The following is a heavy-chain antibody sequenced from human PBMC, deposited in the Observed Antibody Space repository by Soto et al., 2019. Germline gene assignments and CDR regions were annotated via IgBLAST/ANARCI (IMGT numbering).Heavy chain of an antibody. D-gene: IGHD7-27*01. CDR3: ARANWYSEY. CDR1: GGSINNHD. Sequence: PSETLSLTCTVSGGSINNHDWSWIRQPPGEGLEWIGYIYYTGSTNYNPSLKSRVTMSVDTSKNQFSLNLASLTAADTAIYYCARANWYSEYWGQGTLVTVSS. J-gene: IGHJ4*02. V-gene: IGHV4-59*11. CDR2: IYYTGST.